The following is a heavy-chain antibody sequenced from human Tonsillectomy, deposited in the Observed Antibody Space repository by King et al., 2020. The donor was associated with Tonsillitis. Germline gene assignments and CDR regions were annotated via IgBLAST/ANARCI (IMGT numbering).Heavy chain of an antibody. Sequence: VQLVESGGRVVQPGRSLRLSCAASGFTFSRNGMHWVRQAPGKGLEWVAVIWFDGTNKYYADSVKGRFTISRDNSKNTLYLQMNSLRAEDTAVYYCARDSRGTFGLDYYFDYWDQGTLVTVSS. CDR3: ARDSRGTFGLDYYFDY. J-gene: IGHJ4*02. V-gene: IGHV3-33*01. D-gene: IGHD3-16*01. CDR2: IWFDGTNK. CDR1: GFTFSRNG.